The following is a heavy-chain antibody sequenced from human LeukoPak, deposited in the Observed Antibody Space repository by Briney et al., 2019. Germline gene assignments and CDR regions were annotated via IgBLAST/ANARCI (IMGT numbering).Heavy chain of an antibody. Sequence: KPSGTLSLTCPVSAAPISNYYWTWLRQPPGKGLEWIGDIYNSGSTKYNTSLKSRVTISMDTSKNQFSLKLSSVTAADTAVYYCAAEFSNEQWLDWDYWGEGALVTVSS. J-gene: IGHJ4*02. CDR3: AAEFSNEQWLDWDY. CDR2: IYNSGST. D-gene: IGHD6-19*01. V-gene: IGHV4-59*01. CDR1: AAPISNYY.